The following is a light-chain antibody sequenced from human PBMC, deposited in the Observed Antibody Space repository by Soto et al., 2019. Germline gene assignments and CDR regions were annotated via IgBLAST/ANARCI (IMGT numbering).Light chain of an antibody. CDR1: QSVSSSY. CDR2: DAS. V-gene: IGKV3D-20*02. CDR3: QQRSNWPPIT. Sequence: EMVLTQSPGSLSLSPMERATLSFMASQSVSSSYLAWYQQKPGQAPRLLIYDASNRATGIPARFSGSGSGTDFTLTISSLEPEDFAVYYCQQRSNWPPITFGQGTRLEIK. J-gene: IGKJ5*01.